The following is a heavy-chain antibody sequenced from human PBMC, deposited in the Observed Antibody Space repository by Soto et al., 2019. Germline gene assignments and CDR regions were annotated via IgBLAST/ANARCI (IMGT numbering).Heavy chain of an antibody. D-gene: IGHD2-15*01. CDR3: MKEATPRIGHNFDY. J-gene: IGHJ4*02. V-gene: IGHV3-30*18. CDR2: VSHDGQVQ. Sequence: QVQLVESGGGVVQPGRSLRLSCAASGFTFSNYGMQWVRQAPGKGLEWVAVVSHDGQVQYYADSVKGRFTISRDNSKNTLYLQMDSLRVEDTAVYYCMKEATPRIGHNFDYWGQGTLVLVSS. CDR1: GFTFSNYG.